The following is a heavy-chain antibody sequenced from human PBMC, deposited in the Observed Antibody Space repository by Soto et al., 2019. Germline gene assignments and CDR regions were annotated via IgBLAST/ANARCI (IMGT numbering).Heavy chain of an antibody. D-gene: IGHD1-26*01. CDR3: AKALGARYYYGMDV. CDR1: GFTFSSYA. V-gene: IGHV3-23*01. CDR2: ITGGGGTT. J-gene: IGHJ6*02. Sequence: PGGSLRLSCAASGFTFSSYAMNWVRQAPGKGLEWVSVITGGGGTTHYADSVKGRFTISRDNSKNMLYLQMNSLRAEDTALYYCAKALGARYYYGMDVWGQGTTVTVSS.